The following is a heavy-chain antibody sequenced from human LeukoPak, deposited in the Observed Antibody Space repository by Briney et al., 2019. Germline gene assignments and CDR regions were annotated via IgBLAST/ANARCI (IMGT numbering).Heavy chain of an antibody. CDR3: AKDFRPRRAYYFDY. J-gene: IGHJ4*02. CDR1: GFAFSSYA. V-gene: IGHV3-23*01. CDR2: ISGSGGST. Sequence: PGGSLRLSCAASGFAFSSYAMSWVRQAPGKGLEWVSAISGSGGSTYYADSVKGRFTISRDNSKNTLYLQMNSLRAEDTAVYYCAKDFRPRRAYYFDYWGQGTLVTVSS. D-gene: IGHD1-1*01.